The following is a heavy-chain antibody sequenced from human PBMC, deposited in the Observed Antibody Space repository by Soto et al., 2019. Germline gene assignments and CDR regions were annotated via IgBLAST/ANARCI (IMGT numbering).Heavy chain of an antibody. D-gene: IGHD2-21*02. CDR1: GESISSSSYY. CDR2: IYYSGRT. J-gene: IGHJ4*02. Sequence: SETLSLTCIVSGESISSSSYYWGWIRQPPGKGLEWIGSIYYSGRTYYNPSFKSRVTISIDTSKNQFSLKLSSVTATDTAGYYCARQRTTVVTQAYVDHCGQGALVCVSS. CDR3: ARQRTTVVTQAYVDH. V-gene: IGHV4-39*01.